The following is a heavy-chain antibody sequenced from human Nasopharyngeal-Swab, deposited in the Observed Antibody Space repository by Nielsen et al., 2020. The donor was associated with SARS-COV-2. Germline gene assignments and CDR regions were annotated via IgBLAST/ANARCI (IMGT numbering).Heavy chain of an antibody. V-gene: IGHV5-51*01. CDR3: ARGRRPGIAAAGGYYNYYMDV. CDR1: GFSFTSYW. D-gene: IGHD6-13*01. Sequence: GESLKISCKGSGFSFTSYWIGWVRQMPGKGLEWMGFIYPGDSDTRYSPSFQGRVTISADKSISNAYLQWSSLKAADTAMYYCARGRRPGIAAAGGYYNYYMDVWGKGNTVTVSS. CDR2: IYPGDSDT. J-gene: IGHJ6*03.